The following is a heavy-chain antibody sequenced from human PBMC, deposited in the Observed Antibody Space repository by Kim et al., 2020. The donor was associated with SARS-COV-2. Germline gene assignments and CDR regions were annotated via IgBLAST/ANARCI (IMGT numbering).Heavy chain of an antibody. D-gene: IGHD1-1*01. Sequence: GGSLRLSCAASGLTFSGSAMHWVRQASGKGLEWDGRIRSKANSYATAYAASVKGRLTISRDDPKSTAYLQMNSLKTEDTAVYYCTIVPGTTLAFWDAVDIWGQGTMVTVSS. CDR2: IRSKANSYAT. CDR1: GLTFSGSA. J-gene: IGHJ3*02. V-gene: IGHV3-73*01. CDR3: TIVPGTTLAFWDAVDI.